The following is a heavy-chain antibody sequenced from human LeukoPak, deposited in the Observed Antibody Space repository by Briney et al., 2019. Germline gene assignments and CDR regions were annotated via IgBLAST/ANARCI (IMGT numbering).Heavy chain of an antibody. CDR3: ARGLGYYYDSSGYQGYFDY. Sequence: GESLKISCKGSGYSFTSYWIGWVRQLPGKGLEWMGIISPAASDTTYSPSFQGQVTISADKSISTAYLQWSSLKASDTAMYYCARGLGYYYDSSGYQGYFDYWGRGTLVTVSS. CDR2: ISPAASDT. D-gene: IGHD3-22*01. CDR1: GYSFTSYW. V-gene: IGHV5-51*01. J-gene: IGHJ4*02.